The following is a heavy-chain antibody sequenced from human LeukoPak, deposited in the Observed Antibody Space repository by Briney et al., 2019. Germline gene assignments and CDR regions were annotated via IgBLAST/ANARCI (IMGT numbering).Heavy chain of an antibody. V-gene: IGHV4-34*01. D-gene: IGHD3-10*01. J-gene: IGHJ4*02. CDR2: INHSGST. Sequence: SETLSLTCAVYGGSFSGYYWSWIRQPPGKGLEWIGEINHSGSTNYNPSLKSRVTISVDTSKNQFSLKLSSVTAADTAVYYCASDNYYGSGRVYYFDYWGQGTLVTVSS. CDR3: ASDNYYGSGRVYYFDY. CDR1: GGSFSGYY.